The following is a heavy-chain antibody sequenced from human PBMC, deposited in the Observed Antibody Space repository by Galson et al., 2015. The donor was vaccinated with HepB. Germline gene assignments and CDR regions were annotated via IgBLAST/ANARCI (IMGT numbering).Heavy chain of an antibody. D-gene: IGHD6-19*01. V-gene: IGHV3-53*01. Sequence: SLRLSCAASGFTVSSNYMSWVRQAPGKGLEWVSVIYSGGSTYYADSVKGRFTISRDNSKNTLYLQMNSLRAEDTAVYYCARVFNGGWYQDYYYGMDVWGQGTTVTVSS. CDR1: GFTVSSNY. CDR2: IYSGGST. J-gene: IGHJ6*02. CDR3: ARVFNGGWYQDYYYGMDV.